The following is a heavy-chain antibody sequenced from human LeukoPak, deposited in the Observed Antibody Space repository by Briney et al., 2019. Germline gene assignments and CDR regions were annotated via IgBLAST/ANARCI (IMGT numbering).Heavy chain of an antibody. D-gene: IGHD3-22*01. CDR2: IDPSDSDT. V-gene: IGHV5-10-1*01. Sequence: GESLRISCKGSGYSFTSYWISWVRQMPGKGLEWMGRIDPSDSDTNYSPSFQGHVTISADKSISTAYLQWSSLKASDTAMYYCARRRYYYDSSGYTTQFDYWGQGTLVTVSS. CDR3: ARRRYYYDSSGYTTQFDY. J-gene: IGHJ4*02. CDR1: GYSFTSYW.